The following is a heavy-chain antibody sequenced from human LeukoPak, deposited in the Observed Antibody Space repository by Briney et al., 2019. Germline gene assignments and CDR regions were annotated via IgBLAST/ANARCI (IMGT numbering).Heavy chain of an antibody. Sequence: PSETLSLTCAVYGGSFSGYYWSWIRQPPGKGLEWIGEINHSGNTNYNPSLKSRVTISVDTSKNQFSLKLSSVTAADTAVYYCARGPYYDSSGYPVYWGQGTLVTVSS. CDR2: INHSGNT. J-gene: IGHJ4*02. D-gene: IGHD3-22*01. V-gene: IGHV4-34*01. CDR1: GGSFSGYY. CDR3: ARGPYYDSSGYPVY.